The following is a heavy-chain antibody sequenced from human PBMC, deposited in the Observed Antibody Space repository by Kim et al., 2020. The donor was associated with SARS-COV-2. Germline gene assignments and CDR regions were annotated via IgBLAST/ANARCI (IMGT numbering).Heavy chain of an antibody. CDR3: ARGPTSQQWLGPGY. D-gene: IGHD6-19*01. V-gene: IGHV1-3*01. CDR1: GYTFTSYA. J-gene: IGHJ4*02. Sequence: ASVKVSCKASGYTFTSYAMHWVRQAPGQRLEWMGWINAGNGNTKYSQKFQGRVTITRDTSASTAYMELSSLRSEDTAVYYCARGPTSQQWLGPGYWGQGTLVTVSS. CDR2: INAGNGNT.